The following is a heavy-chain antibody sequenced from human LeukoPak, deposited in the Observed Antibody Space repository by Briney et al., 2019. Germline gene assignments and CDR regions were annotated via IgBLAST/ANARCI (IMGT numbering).Heavy chain of an antibody. CDR2: KRETDGGTI. CDR3: TTDRYYDNSELQFQH. CDR1: GFTFSNFW. V-gene: IGHV3-15*01. D-gene: IGHD3-22*01. Sequence: GGSLRLSCTASGFTFSNFWMGWVRQAPGKGLEWLGRKRETDGGTIDYAAPVKGRFTISRDDSRNTLYLQMDSLKIEDTAVYYCTTDRYYDNSELQFQHWGQGTLVTVSS. J-gene: IGHJ1*01.